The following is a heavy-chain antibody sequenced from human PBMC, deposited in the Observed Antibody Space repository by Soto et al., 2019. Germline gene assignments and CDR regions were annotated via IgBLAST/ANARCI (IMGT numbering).Heavy chain of an antibody. CDR2: IYYSGST. Sequence: SETLSLTCTVSGGSISSYYWSWIRQPPGKGLEWIGYIYYSGSTNYNPSLKSRVTISVDTSTNEFSLKLSSVTAPDTAVYYCARDGRYCSGGSCYWQETWFDPWGQGTLVTVSS. V-gene: IGHV4-59*01. CDR1: GGSISSYY. CDR3: ARDGRYCSGGSCYWQETWFDP. J-gene: IGHJ5*02. D-gene: IGHD2-15*01.